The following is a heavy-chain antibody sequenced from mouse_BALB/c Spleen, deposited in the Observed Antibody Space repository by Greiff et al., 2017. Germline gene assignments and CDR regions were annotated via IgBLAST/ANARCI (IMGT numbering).Heavy chain of an antibody. CDR1: GFTFSDYY. Sequence: EVQRVESGGGLVKPGGSLKLSCAASGFTFSDYYMYWVRQTPEKRLEWVATISDGGSYTYYPDSVKGRFTISRDNAKNNLYLQMSSLKSEDTAMYYCARAYYYGSSYGFAYWGQGTLVTVSA. CDR2: ISDGGSYT. CDR3: ARAYYYGSSYGFAY. V-gene: IGHV5-4*02. D-gene: IGHD1-1*01. J-gene: IGHJ3*01.